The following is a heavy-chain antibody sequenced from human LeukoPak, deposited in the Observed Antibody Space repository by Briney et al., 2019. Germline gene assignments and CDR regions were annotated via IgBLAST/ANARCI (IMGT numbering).Heavy chain of an antibody. D-gene: IGHD1-1*01. J-gene: IGHJ4*02. CDR2: IKQDGSEK. V-gene: IGHV3-7*01. CDR1: GFTFSSNW. CDR3: ATDRDWTLLDY. Sequence: GGSLRLSCTASGFTFSSNWMSWVGQPQGKGREWVANIKQDGSEKNYVDSVKGRFTISRDNAKNSLYLQMNSLRAEDTAVYYCATDRDWTLLDYWGQGTLVTVSS.